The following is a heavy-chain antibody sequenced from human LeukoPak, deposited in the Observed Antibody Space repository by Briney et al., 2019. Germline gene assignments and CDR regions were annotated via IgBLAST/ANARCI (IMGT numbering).Heavy chain of an antibody. V-gene: IGHV1-2*02. D-gene: IGHD1-26*01. Sequence: ASVKVSCKASGYTFTGYYMHWVRHAPGQGLEWMGWINPNSGGTNYAQKFQGRVTMTRDTSISTAYMELSRLRSDDTAVYYCASWESTAYYFDYWGQGTLVTVSS. CDR2: INPNSGGT. CDR3: ASWESTAYYFDY. J-gene: IGHJ4*02. CDR1: GYTFTGYY.